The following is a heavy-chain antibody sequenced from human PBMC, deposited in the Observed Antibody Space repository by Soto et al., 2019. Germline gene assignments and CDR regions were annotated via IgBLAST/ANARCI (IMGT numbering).Heavy chain of an antibody. CDR3: ARRPDGFDI. Sequence: PSETLSLTCAVSGGSFIYYQWSWIRQSPGKGLERIGEINHGGSTNYNPSLQSRATISMDTSSHQFSLKLTSLTAADTAIYYCARRPDGFDIWSQGTMVTVSS. CDR1: GGSFIYYQ. CDR2: INHGGST. J-gene: IGHJ3*02. V-gene: IGHV4-34*01.